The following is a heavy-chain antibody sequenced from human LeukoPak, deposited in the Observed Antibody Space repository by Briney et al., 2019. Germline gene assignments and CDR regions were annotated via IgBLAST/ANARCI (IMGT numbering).Heavy chain of an antibody. CDR3: ATSGYPYNAFDI. CDR2: IKADSGGT. CDR1: GYTFTGYY. Sequence: ASVKVSCKASGYTFTGYYMHWVRQAPGQGLEWMGWIKADSGGTNYAQRFQGRVTMTRDTSISTAYMDLSRLRSDDAAVYHCATSGYPYNAFDIWGQGTMVTVSS. V-gene: IGHV1-2*02. D-gene: IGHD3-22*01. J-gene: IGHJ3*02.